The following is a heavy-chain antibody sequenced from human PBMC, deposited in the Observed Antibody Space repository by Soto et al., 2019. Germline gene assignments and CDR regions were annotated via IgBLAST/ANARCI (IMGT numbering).Heavy chain of an antibody. J-gene: IGHJ6*03. CDR2: MNPNSGNT. V-gene: IGHV1-8*01. Sequence: ASVKVSCKASGYTFTSYDINWVRQATGQGLERMGWMNPNSGNTGYAQKFQGRVTMTRNTSISTAYMELSSLRSEDTAVYYCARGRVVPAAKNYYYYYMDVWGKGTTVTVSS. CDR1: GYTFTSYD. D-gene: IGHD2-2*01. CDR3: ARGRVVPAAKNYYYYYMDV.